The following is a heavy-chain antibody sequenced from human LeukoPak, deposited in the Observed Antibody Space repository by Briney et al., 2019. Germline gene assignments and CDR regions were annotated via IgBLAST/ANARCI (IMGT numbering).Heavy chain of an antibody. Sequence: GGSLRLSCVASGFTFSNYAMSWVRQAPGKGLEWVSAISDSGRTTYQPDSVRGLFTIARNNSKNMLYLQMNIIRADHPAVYYCAKAQGLRYCSSASCYPLDYWGQGTLVTVSS. D-gene: IGHD2-15*01. J-gene: IGHJ4*02. CDR2: ISDSGRTT. CDR1: GFTFSNYA. CDR3: AKAQGLRYCSSASCYPLDY. V-gene: IGHV3-23*01.